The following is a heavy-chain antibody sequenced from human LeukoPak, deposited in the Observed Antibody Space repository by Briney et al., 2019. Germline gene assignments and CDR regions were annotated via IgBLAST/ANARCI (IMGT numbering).Heavy chain of an antibody. J-gene: IGHJ6*03. CDR3: ARVGTGDYYYYMDV. CDR2: INWNGGST. V-gene: IGHV3-20*04. D-gene: IGHD6-13*01. Sequence: PGGSLRLSCAASGFTFDVYGMSWVRQAPGKGLEWVSGINWNGGSTGYADSVKGRFTISRDNAKNSLYLQMNSLRAEDTALYYCARVGTGDYYYYMDVWGKGTTVTVSS. CDR1: GFTFDVYG.